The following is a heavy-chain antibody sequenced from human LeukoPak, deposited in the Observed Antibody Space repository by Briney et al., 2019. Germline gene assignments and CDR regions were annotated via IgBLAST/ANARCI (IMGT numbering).Heavy chain of an antibody. CDR1: GGSFSGYY. D-gene: IGHD4-17*01. J-gene: IGHJ5*02. CDR2: INHSGST. V-gene: IGHV4-34*01. Sequence: SETLSLTCAVYGGSFSGYYWSWIRQPPGKGLEWIGEINHSGSTNYNPSLKSRVTISVDTSKNQFSLKLSSVTAADRAVYYCGRWGLRFNWFDPWGQGTLVTVSS. CDR3: GRWGLRFNWFDP.